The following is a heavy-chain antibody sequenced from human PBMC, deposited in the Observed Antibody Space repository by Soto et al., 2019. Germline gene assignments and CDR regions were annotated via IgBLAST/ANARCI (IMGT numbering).Heavy chain of an antibody. D-gene: IGHD4-17*01. Sequence: QVQLVQSGDEVQKPGSSVKVSCKVSGGTFNNNAISWVRQAPGQGLEWLGEIIPVFATARYEENFQGRVTIIADESTSIVYMELTGLRSEDTAVYYCARGETVTTLLWTHWCQGSLVTVSS. CDR1: GGTFNNNA. CDR3: ARGETVTTLLWTH. V-gene: IGHV1-69*01. CDR2: IIPVFATA. J-gene: IGHJ4*02.